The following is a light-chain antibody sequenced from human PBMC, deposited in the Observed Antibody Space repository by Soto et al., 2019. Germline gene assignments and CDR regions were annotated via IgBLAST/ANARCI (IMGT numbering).Light chain of an antibody. CDR1: QSVTSNY. Sequence: EIVLTQSPGTLSLSPGERATLSCRASQSVTSNYLAWYQQKPGQAPRLLIYGASTRATGIPDRFGGSGSGTDFTLTISRLEPEDFAVYYCQQYGTSPRMFGQGTKVEIK. CDR3: QQYGTSPRM. CDR2: GAS. V-gene: IGKV3-20*01. J-gene: IGKJ1*01.